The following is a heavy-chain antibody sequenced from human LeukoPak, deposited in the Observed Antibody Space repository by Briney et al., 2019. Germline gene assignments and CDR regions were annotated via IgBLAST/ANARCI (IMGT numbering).Heavy chain of an antibody. CDR2: ISGYNGDT. Sequence: ASVGVSCKASGYMFNRYGISWLRQGPGQGLEWMGWISGYNGDTKYAEKLQGRVTMTTDTSTSTAYMELGSLNSDDTAVYFCARDYFHGHCAGLSCFLLDYWGQGTLVTVPS. V-gene: IGHV1-18*01. CDR3: ARDYFHGHCAGLSCFLLDY. D-gene: IGHD2-8*02. J-gene: IGHJ4*02. CDR1: GYMFNRYG.